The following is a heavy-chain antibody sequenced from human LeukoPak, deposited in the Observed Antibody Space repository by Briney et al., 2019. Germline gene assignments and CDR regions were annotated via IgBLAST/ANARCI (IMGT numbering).Heavy chain of an antibody. CDR2: INPSGGST. V-gene: IGHV1-46*01. CDR1: GGTFTSYY. CDR3: ARDPFITGNSRYFDY. Sequence: ASVKVSCKTSGGTFTSYYMHWVRQAPGQGLEWMGIINPSGGSTSYAQKFQGRVTMTRDTSTSTVYMELSSLRSEDTAVYYCARDPFITGNSRYFDYWGQGTLVTVSS. D-gene: IGHD1-20*01. J-gene: IGHJ4*02.